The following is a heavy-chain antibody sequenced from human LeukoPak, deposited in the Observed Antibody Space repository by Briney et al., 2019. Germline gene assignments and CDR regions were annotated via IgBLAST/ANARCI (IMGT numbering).Heavy chain of an antibody. CDR2: ISGSGGST. D-gene: IGHD3-22*01. Sequence: QPGGSLRLSCAASGFTFSSYGMTWVRQSPGEGLEWVSSISGSGGSTLYADSVKGRFTISRDNSKNTLYLQMNSLRAEDTAIYYCAKAYYDSSGYYNYFDYWGQGTLVTVSS. CDR3: AKAYYDSSGYYNYFDY. J-gene: IGHJ4*02. CDR1: GFTFSSYG. V-gene: IGHV3-23*01.